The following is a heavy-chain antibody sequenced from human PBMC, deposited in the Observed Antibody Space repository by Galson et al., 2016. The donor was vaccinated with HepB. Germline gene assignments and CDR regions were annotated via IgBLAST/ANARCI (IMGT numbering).Heavy chain of an antibody. CDR1: GFTFNDYY. D-gene: IGHD3-10*01. CDR3: ARAMIRGVIKSSLNVAFDI. J-gene: IGHJ3*02. CDR2: ISNSGYST. Sequence: GSLRLSCAASGFTFNDYYMNWIRQAPGKGLEWVSYISNSGYSTNYADSVKGRFTISRDNAKNSPYLQMDSLRAEATAVDYCARAMIRGVIKSSLNVAFDIWGQGTLVTVSS. V-gene: IGHV3-11*06.